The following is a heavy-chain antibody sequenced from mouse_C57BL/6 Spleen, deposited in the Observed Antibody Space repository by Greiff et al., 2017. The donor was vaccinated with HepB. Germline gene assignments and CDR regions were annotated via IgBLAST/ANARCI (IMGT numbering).Heavy chain of an antibody. V-gene: IGHV1-81*01. J-gene: IGHJ2*01. CDR1: GYTFTSYG. Sequence: QVQLKQSGAELARPGASVKLSCKASGYTFTSYGISWVKQRTGQGLEWIGEIYPRSGNTYYNEKFKGKATLTADKSSSTAYMELRSLTSEDSAVYFCARAMERRRFFDYWGQGTTLTVSS. CDR3: ARAMERRRFFDY. CDR2: IYPRSGNT. D-gene: IGHD2-12*01.